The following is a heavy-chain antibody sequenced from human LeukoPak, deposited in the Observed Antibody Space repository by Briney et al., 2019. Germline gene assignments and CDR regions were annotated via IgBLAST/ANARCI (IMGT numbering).Heavy chain of an antibody. CDR2: INPNSGGT. V-gene: IGHV1-2*02. CDR3: ASFRDEQWLASY. Sequence: ASVKVSCKASGYTFTGYYMHWVRQAPGQGLEWMRWINPNSGGTNYAQKLQGRVTMTRDTSISTAYMELSRLRSDDTAVYYCASFRDEQWLASYWGQGTLVTVSS. CDR1: GYTFTGYY. J-gene: IGHJ4*02. D-gene: IGHD6-19*01.